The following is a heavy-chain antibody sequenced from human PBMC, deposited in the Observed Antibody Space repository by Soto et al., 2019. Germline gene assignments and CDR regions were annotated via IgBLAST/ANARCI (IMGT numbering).Heavy chain of an antibody. CDR2: IYPGDSDT. J-gene: IGHJ6*02. CDR1: GYSFTSYW. D-gene: IGHD2-15*01. CDR3: ARRCGGSCYSGYYGMDV. V-gene: IGHV5-51*01. Sequence: GESLKIACKGSGYSFTSYWIGWVRQMPGKGLEWMGIIYPGDSDTRYSPSFQGQVTISADKSISTAYLQWSSLKASDTAMYYCARRCGGSCYSGYYGMDVWGQGTTVTVSS.